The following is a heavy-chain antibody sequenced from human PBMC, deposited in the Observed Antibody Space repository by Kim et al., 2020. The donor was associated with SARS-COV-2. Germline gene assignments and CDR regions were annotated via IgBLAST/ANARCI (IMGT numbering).Heavy chain of an antibody. CDR3: ARDSVLDYSNHINWFDP. D-gene: IGHD4-4*01. Sequence: ASVKVSCKASGYTFTSYAMHWVRQAPGQRLEWMGWINAGNGNTKYSQKFQGRVTITRDTSASTAYMELSSLRSEDTAVYYCARDSVLDYSNHINWFDPWGQGTLVTVSS. CDR2: INAGNGNT. J-gene: IGHJ5*02. V-gene: IGHV1-3*01. CDR1: GYTFTSYA.